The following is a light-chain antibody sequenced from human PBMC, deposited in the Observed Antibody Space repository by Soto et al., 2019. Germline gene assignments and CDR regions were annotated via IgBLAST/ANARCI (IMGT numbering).Light chain of an antibody. CDR3: QQRSNRPRFT. CDR1: QSVDNY. CDR2: DVS. J-gene: IGKJ3*01. Sequence: EIVLTQSPATLSLSPGERATLSCRASQSVDNYLAWYQQKPVQAPRLLIYDVSNRATGTPARFSGSGSGTDFTLSISSLEPEDFAVYYCQQRSNRPRFTFGPGTKVDIK. V-gene: IGKV3-11*01.